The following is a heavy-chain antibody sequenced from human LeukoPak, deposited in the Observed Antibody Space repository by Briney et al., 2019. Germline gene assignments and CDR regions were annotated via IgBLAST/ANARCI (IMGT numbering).Heavy chain of an antibody. Sequence: GGSLRLSCAASGFTFDDYGTSWVRQAPGKGLEWVSGINWNGGSTGYADSVKGRFTISRDNAKNSLYLQMNSLRAEDTALYHCARGSNWNYYYFDYWGQGTLVTVSS. J-gene: IGHJ4*02. CDR1: GFTFDDYG. D-gene: IGHD1-7*01. CDR2: INWNGGST. V-gene: IGHV3-20*01. CDR3: ARGSNWNYYYFDY.